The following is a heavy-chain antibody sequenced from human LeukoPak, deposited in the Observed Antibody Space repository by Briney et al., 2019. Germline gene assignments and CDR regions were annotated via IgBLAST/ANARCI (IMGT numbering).Heavy chain of an antibody. V-gene: IGHV4-59*01. D-gene: IGHD5-18*01. CDR2: IYYSGST. Sequence: SSETLSLTCTVSGGSISSYYWSWIRQPPGKGLEWIGYIYYSGSTNYNPSLKSRVTISVDTSKNQFSPKLSSVTAADTAVYYCARVGGYSYGSDYWGQGTLVTVSS. CDR1: GGSISSYY. J-gene: IGHJ4*02. CDR3: ARVGGYSYGSDY.